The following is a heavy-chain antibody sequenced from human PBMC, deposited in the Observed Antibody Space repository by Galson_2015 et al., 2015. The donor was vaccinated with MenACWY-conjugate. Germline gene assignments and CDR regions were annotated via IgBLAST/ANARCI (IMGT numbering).Heavy chain of an antibody. CDR2: ISSSSSYI. Sequence: SLRLSCAASGFTFSSYSMNWVRQAPGKGLEWVSSISSSSSYIYYADSVKGRFTISRDNAKNSLYLQMNSLRAEGTAAYYCASSTYYDFWSDYFHYYGMDVWGQGTTVTVSS. CDR1: GFTFSSYS. J-gene: IGHJ6*02. V-gene: IGHV3-21*01. CDR3: ASSTYYDFWSDYFHYYGMDV. D-gene: IGHD3-3*01.